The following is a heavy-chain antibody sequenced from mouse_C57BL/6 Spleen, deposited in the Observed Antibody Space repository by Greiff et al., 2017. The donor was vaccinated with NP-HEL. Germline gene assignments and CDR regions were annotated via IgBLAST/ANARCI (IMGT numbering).Heavy chain of an antibody. CDR3: ASEGSSGYGFAY. J-gene: IGHJ3*01. V-gene: IGHV2-6*01. D-gene: IGHD3-2*02. CDR1: GFSLTSYG. Sequence: VKLMESGPGLVAPSQSLSITCPVSGFSLTSYGVDWVRQSPGKGLEWLGVIWGVGSTNYNSALKSRLSISKDNSKSQVFLKMNSRQTDDTAMYYCASEGSSGYGFAYWGQGTLVTVSA. CDR2: IWGVGST.